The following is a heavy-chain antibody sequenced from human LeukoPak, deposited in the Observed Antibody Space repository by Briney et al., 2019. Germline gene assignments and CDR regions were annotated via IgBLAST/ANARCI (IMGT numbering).Heavy chain of an antibody. CDR2: ISAYNGNT. CDR1: GYTFTSYG. V-gene: IGHV1-18*01. J-gene: IGHJ3*02. CDR3: AREYSELGIWISAFDI. D-gene: IGHD7-27*01. Sequence: GASVTVSCTASGYTFTSYGISWVRQAPGQGLEWMGWISAYNGNTNYAQKLQGRVTMTTDTSTSTAYMELRSLRSDDTAVYYCAREYSELGIWISAFDIWGQGTMVTVSS.